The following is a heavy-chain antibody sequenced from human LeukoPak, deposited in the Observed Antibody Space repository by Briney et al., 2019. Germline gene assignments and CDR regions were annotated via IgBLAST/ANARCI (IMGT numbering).Heavy chain of an antibody. Sequence: PSQTLSLTCTVSGGSISSGSYYWSWIRQPAGKGLEWIGRIYTSGSTNYNPSLKSRVTISVDTSKNQFSLKLSSVTAADTAVYYCAAYDSSGYLAYWGQGTLVTVSS. CDR2: IYTSGST. J-gene: IGHJ4*02. V-gene: IGHV4-61*02. CDR3: AAYDSSGYLAY. CDR1: GGSISSGSYY. D-gene: IGHD3-22*01.